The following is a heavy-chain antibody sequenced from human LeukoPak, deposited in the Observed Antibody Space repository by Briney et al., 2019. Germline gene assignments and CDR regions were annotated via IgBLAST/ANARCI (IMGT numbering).Heavy chain of an antibody. J-gene: IGHJ5*02. Sequence: GSSVKVSRKASGGTFSSYAISWVRQAPGQGLEWMGGIIPIFGTANYAQKFQGRVTITTDESTSTAYMELSSLRSEDTAVYYCARDYRTRYYDSSQGYNWFDPWGQGTLVTVSS. CDR1: GGTFSSYA. CDR2: IIPIFGTA. D-gene: IGHD3-22*01. CDR3: ARDYRTRYYDSSQGYNWFDP. V-gene: IGHV1-69*05.